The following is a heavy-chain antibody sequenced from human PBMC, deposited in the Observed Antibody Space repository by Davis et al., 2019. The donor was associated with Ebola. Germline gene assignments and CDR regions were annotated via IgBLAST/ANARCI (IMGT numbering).Heavy chain of an antibody. J-gene: IGHJ6*02. CDR3: ARGREVVVVAAFEYYGMDV. D-gene: IGHD2-15*01. V-gene: IGHV1-18*01. Sequence: ASVKVSCKASGYTFTSYAMHWVRQAPGQRLEWMGWISAYNGNTNYAQKLQGRVTMTTDTSTSTAYMELRSLRSEDTAVYYCARGREVVVVAAFEYYGMDVWGQGTTVTVSS. CDR1: GYTFTSYA. CDR2: ISAYNGNT.